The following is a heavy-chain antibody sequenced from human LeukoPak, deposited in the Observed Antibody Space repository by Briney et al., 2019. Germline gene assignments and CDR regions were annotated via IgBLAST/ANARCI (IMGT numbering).Heavy chain of an antibody. J-gene: IGHJ4*02. V-gene: IGHV4-59*08. CDR2: IYYSGST. CDR3: ARASPKSEAYYFDY. Sequence: PSETLFLTCTVFGGSISSYYWSWIRQPPGKGLEWIGYIYYSGSTNYNPSLKSRVTISVDTSKNQFSLKLSSVTAADTAVYYCARASPKSEAYYFDYWGQGTLVTVSS. CDR1: GGSISSYY.